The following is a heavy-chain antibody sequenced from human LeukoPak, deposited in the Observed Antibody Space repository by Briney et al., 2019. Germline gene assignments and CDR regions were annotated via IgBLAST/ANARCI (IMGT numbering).Heavy chain of an antibody. CDR2: MYYSGST. Sequence: SETLSLTCTVSGGSMNDYYWTWIRQPPGRGLEWIGYMYYSGSTKYNPSLKSRLTISLDRSRNQFSLNLSSVTAADTAVYYCARSGGYYGRDAFDIWGQGTMVTVSS. CDR3: ARSGGYYGRDAFDI. V-gene: IGHV4-59*08. D-gene: IGHD1-26*01. CDR1: GGSMNDYY. J-gene: IGHJ3*02.